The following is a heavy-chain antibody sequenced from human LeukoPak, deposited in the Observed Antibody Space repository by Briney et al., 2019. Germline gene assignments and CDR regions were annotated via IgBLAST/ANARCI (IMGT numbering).Heavy chain of an antibody. V-gene: IGHV3-21*01. J-gene: IGHJ4*02. CDR3: ARDDRSGNYVFDF. D-gene: IGHD3-22*01. Sequence: GGSLRLSCAASGFTFSTYSMNLVRQAPGKGLEWVSSINYDGAYIYYADSVKGRFTISRDSAKNSVYVQMTSLRVEDTAVYFCARDDRSGNYVFDFWGQGTLVTVSS. CDR2: INYDGAYI. CDR1: GFTFSTYS.